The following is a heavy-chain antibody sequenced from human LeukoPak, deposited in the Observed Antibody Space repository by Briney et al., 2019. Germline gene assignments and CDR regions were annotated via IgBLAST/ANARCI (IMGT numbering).Heavy chain of an antibody. V-gene: IGHV4-31*03. D-gene: IGHD3-10*01. CDR1: GGSISSGGYY. J-gene: IGHJ6*02. Sequence: SETLSLTCTVSGGSISSGGYYWSWIRQHPGKGLEWIGYIYYSGSTYYNPSLKSRVTISVDTSKNQFSLKLSSVTAADTAVYYCARALNIYYYGSGRHRGYYYGMDVWGQGTTVTVSS. CDR3: ARALNIYYYGSGRHRGYYYGMDV. CDR2: IYYSGST.